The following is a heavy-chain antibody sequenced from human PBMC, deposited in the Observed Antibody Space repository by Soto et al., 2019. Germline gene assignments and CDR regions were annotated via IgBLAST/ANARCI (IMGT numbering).Heavy chain of an antibody. CDR2: IYYSGST. V-gene: IGHV4-30-4*01. Sequence: QVQLQESGPGLVKPSQTLSLTCTVSGGSISSGDYYWSWIRQPPGKGLEWIGYIYYSGSTHYNPSLQSRVTLSVDRSKNQSALKLSAVTAADTAVYYCARVGSSYGAYYFAYWGQGTLVTVSS. D-gene: IGHD5-18*01. CDR3: ARVGSSYGAYYFAY. J-gene: IGHJ4*02. CDR1: GGSISSGDYY.